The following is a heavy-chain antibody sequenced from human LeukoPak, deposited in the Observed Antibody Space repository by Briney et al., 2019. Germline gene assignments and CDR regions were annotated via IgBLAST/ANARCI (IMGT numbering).Heavy chain of an antibody. Sequence: PSETLSLTCTVSSGSISGDTSYWGWIRQPPGKGLEWFASVYYTGSTYYNPSLRSRVTISVDTSKNQFFLKIDSLTAADTAVYYCARHVPPPVNGMDYWGQGTLVAVSS. CDR3: ARHVPPPVNGMDY. V-gene: IGHV4-39*01. D-gene: IGHD2-8*01. J-gene: IGHJ4*02. CDR2: VYYTGST. CDR1: SGSISGDTSY.